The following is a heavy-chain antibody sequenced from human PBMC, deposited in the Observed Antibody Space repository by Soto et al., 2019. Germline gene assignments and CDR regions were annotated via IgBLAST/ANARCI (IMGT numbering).Heavy chain of an antibody. J-gene: IGHJ3*01. CDR2: IIPLFGTT. CDR1: GGTFSTYT. Sequence: QVHLVQSGAEVRKPGSSVKVSCKTSGGTFSTYTIYWVRQAPGQGLEWMGRIIPLFGTTRYAQNFQDRVTITAEEPTSTTYMELSSLRAEDTALSYWARRLDARPNVGFDVWDEGTAVTVSA. D-gene: IGHD1-1*01. CDR3: ARRLDARPNVGFDV. V-gene: IGHV1-69*18.